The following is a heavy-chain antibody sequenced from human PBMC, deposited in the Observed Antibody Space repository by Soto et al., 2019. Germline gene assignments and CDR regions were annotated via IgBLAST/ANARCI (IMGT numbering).Heavy chain of an antibody. J-gene: IGHJ4*02. Sequence: QVQLVQSGAEVKKPGASVKVSCKASGYTFTSYGINWVRQAPGQGLEWMGWISAYNGNTNYARKLQGRLTMTTDTSTSTAYMELRSLGSDDTAVYYCTFSLGELSLPPCGYWGQGTLVTVSS. CDR1: GYTFTSYG. CDR3: TFSLGELSLPPCGY. V-gene: IGHV1-18*01. CDR2: ISAYNGNT. D-gene: IGHD3-16*02.